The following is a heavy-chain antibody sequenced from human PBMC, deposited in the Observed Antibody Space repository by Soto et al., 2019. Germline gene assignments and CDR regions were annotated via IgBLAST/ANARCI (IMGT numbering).Heavy chain of an antibody. V-gene: IGHV4-31*03. CDR1: GGSISSGDYY. J-gene: IGHJ4*02. CDR2: IYYSGSA. Sequence: QVQLQESGPGLVKPSQTLSLACTVSGGSISSGDYYWSWIRQHPEKGLEWIGYIYYSGSAYYNPYLKSRVTISIDTSKNQFSLKVTSVTAADTAVYYCARVGYYASGSSDYWGQGTLVTVSS. D-gene: IGHD3-10*01. CDR3: ARVGYYASGSSDY.